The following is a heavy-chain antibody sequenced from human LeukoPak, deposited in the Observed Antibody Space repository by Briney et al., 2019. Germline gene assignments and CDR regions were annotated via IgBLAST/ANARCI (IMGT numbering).Heavy chain of an antibody. CDR1: GYTFSMYE. V-gene: IGHV1-18*01. D-gene: IGHD1-1*01. J-gene: IGHJ3*01. CDR2: ISPSSNNT. CDR3: GRHDRDWKAWSFDL. Sequence: GASVKVSCKASGYTFSMYEIIWARQGPGQGLEWMGWISPSSNNTIYAQNFQGRVTMTTDTSTSTVFVEVTSLKSDDTAIYFCGRHDRDWKAWSFDLWGQGTMVTVS.